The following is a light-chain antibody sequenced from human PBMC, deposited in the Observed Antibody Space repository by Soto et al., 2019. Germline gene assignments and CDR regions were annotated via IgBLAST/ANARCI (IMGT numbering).Light chain of an antibody. J-gene: IGLJ3*02. V-gene: IGLV4-60*02. CDR1: SGHSTYS. Sequence: QAVLTQPSSASASLGSSVKLTCTLSSGHSTYSIAWHQQQTGKAPRYLMKLTRSGNYNKGSGVPDRFSGSSSGADRYLTISNPQFEDEADYYCETWDKNPTWVFGGGSKPTVL. CDR3: ETWDKNPTWV. CDR2: LTRSGNY.